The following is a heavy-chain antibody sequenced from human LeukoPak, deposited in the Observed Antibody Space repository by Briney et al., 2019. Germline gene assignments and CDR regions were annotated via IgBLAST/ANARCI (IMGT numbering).Heavy chain of an antibody. CDR2: ISATTGST. CDR3: AKDRWRDGSSSFDN. V-gene: IGHV3-23*01. D-gene: IGHD6-6*01. CDR1: GFTFSNFA. Sequence: PGGSLRLSCAASGFTFSNFAMSWVRQAPGKGLEWVSSISATTGSTFYADSVKGRFTISRDNSKNTLYLQMDSLRVEDTAVYYCAKDRWRDGSSSFDNWGQGTLVTVSS. J-gene: IGHJ4*02.